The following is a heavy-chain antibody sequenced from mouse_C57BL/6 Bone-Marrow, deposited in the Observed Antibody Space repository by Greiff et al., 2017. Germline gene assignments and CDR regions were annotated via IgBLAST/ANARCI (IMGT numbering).Heavy chain of an antibody. Sequence: VQLQQSGAELVKPGASVKMSCKASGYTFTTYPIEWMKQNHGKSLEWIGNFHPYNDDTTYNEKFKGKATLTVEKSSNTVYLELSRLTSDDSAVYYSERSSTFFYYFDYWGEGTTLTVSS. D-gene: IGHD5-1*01. CDR2: FHPYNDDT. V-gene: IGHV1-47*01. CDR3: ERSSTFFYYFDY. CDR1: GYTFTTYP. J-gene: IGHJ2*01.